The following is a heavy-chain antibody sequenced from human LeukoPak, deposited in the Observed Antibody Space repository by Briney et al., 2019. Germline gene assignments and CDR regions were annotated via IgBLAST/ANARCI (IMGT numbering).Heavy chain of an antibody. CDR2: IHYSGST. J-gene: IGHJ4*02. D-gene: IGHD6-13*01. CDR1: GGSISTSSYY. Sequence: PSETLSLTCTVSGGSISTSSYYWGWIRQPPGKGLEWIGSIHYSGSTYFNPSLKSRVTISVDTSKNQFSLRLSSVTAADTAVYYCARHGSGAADTRYFDYWGQGTLVTVSS. CDR3: ARHGSGAADTRYFDY. V-gene: IGHV4-39*01.